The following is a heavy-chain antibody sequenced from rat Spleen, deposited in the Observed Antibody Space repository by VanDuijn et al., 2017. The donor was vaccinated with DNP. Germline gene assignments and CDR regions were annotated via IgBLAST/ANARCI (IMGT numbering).Heavy chain of an antibody. J-gene: IGHJ2*01. CDR2: INSAGST. CDR3: ARSAGVHYGLSLDY. Sequence: EVQLQESGPGLVKPSQSLSLTCSVTGYSITSSYRWNWIRKFPGNKLEWMGYINSAGSTNYNPSLKSRISITRDTSKNQFFLEVNSVTTEDTATYYCARSAGVHYGLSLDYWGQGVMVTVSS. V-gene: IGHV3-3*01. CDR1: GYSITSSYR. D-gene: IGHD1-6*01.